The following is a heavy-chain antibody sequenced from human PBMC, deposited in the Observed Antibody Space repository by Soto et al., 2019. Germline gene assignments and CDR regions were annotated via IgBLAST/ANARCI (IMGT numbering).Heavy chain of an antibody. CDR3: ARDQVLRFSDGMDV. V-gene: IGHV3-21*01. D-gene: IGHD3-3*01. CDR2: ISSSSSYI. J-gene: IGHJ6*02. Sequence: GGSLRLSCAASGFTFSSYSMNWVRQAPGKGLEWVSSISSSSSYIYYADSVKGRFTISRDNAKNSLYLQMNSLRAEDTAVYYCARDQVLRFSDGMDVWGQGTTVTVSS. CDR1: GFTFSSYS.